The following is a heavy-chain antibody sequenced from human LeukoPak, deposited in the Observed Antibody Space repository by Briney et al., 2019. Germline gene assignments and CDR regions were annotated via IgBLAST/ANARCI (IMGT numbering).Heavy chain of an antibody. CDR3: ARHGPDTAMVTNY. V-gene: IGHV3-48*01. Sequence: GGSLRLSCAASGFTFSSYSMNWVRQAPGKGLEWVSYISSSSSTIYYADSVKGRFTISRDNAKNSLYLQMNSLRAEDTAVYYCARHGPDTAMVTNYWGQGTLVTVSS. J-gene: IGHJ4*02. D-gene: IGHD5-18*01. CDR1: GFTFSSYS. CDR2: ISSSSSTI.